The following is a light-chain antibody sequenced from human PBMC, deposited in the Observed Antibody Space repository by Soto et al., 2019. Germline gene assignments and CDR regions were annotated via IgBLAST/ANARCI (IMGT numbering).Light chain of an antibody. Sequence: QSALTQPASVSGSPGQTITISCTGTSSDVGGYNYVSWYQQHPGKAPKLMIYEVSNRPSGVSNRFSGSKSANTASLTISGLQAEDEADYYCSSYTSCSAVVFGGGTKVTVL. J-gene: IGLJ2*01. CDR2: EVS. V-gene: IGLV2-14*01. CDR3: SSYTSCSAVV. CDR1: SSDVGGYNY.